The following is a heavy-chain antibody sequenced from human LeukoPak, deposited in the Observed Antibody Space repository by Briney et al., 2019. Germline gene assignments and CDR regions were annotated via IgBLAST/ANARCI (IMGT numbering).Heavy chain of an antibody. Sequence: PSETLSLTCTVSGGSISSYYWSWIRQPPGKGLEWIGYIHYSWSTNYNPSLQSRVTMSVDTSKNQFSLKVSSVTAADTAVYYCARDQYYYHMDVWGKGTTVTISS. CDR2: IHYSWST. CDR1: GGSISSYY. V-gene: IGHV4-59*12. J-gene: IGHJ6*03. CDR3: ARDQYYYHMDV.